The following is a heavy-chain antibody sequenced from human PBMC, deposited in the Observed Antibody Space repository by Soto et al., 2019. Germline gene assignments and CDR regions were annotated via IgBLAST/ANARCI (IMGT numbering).Heavy chain of an antibody. J-gene: IGHJ6*02. CDR3: ARRSGGAAAGHNYYGMDV. V-gene: IGHV4-59*08. CDR2: IYYSGST. Sequence: PSETLSLTCTVSGGSISSYYWSWIRQPPGKGLEWIGYIYYSGSTNYNPSLKSRVTISVDTSKNQFSLKLSSVTAADTAVYYCARRSGGAAAGHNYYGMDVWGQGPRVTVS. D-gene: IGHD6-13*01. CDR1: GGSISSYY.